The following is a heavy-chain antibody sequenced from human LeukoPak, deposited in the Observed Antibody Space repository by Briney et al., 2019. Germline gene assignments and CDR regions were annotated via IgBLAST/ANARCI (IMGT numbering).Heavy chain of an antibody. V-gene: IGHV3-33*01. D-gene: IGHD4-17*01. Sequence: GTSLGLSCVASGFIFSRYDMHWVRQAPGKGLEWVALIWHDGSKTHYADSVKGRFTISRDDSKSTLYVQMNSLRVEDTAVYYCARDPATVTSHFDYWGQGALVTVSS. CDR1: GFIFSRYD. CDR2: IWHDGSKT. J-gene: IGHJ4*02. CDR3: ARDPATVTSHFDY.